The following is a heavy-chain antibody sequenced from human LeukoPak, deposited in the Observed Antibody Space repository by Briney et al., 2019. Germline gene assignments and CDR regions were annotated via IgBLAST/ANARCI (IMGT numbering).Heavy chain of an antibody. CDR2: INSDGSRT. CDR1: GFTFRRNW. CDR3: VSLTGHDAFDI. Sequence: PGGSLRLSXAASGFTFRRNWMHWVRQAPGKGLVWLSRINSDGSRTIYADSVKGRLTISRDNAKNTLYLEMNSLTVEDTAVYYCVSLTGHDAFDIWGQGTMVTVSS. J-gene: IGHJ3*02. D-gene: IGHD2-8*02. V-gene: IGHV3-74*01.